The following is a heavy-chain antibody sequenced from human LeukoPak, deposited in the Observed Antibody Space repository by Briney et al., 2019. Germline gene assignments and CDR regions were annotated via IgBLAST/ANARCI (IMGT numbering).Heavy chain of an antibody. Sequence: NASETLSLTCTVSGGSISSYHWGWIRQPPGKGLEWIGSIYYSGSTYFRPSLKSRVDISADTSKNQFSLKLISVTAADTAVYYCARSSGYSYGQEFYDAFDIWGQGTMVTVSS. D-gene: IGHD5-18*01. V-gene: IGHV4-39*01. J-gene: IGHJ3*02. CDR2: IYYSGST. CDR3: ARSSGYSYGQEFYDAFDI. CDR1: GGSISSYH.